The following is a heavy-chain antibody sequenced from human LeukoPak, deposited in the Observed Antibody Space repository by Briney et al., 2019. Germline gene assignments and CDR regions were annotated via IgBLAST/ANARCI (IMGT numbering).Heavy chain of an antibody. CDR2: ISSSSSYI. CDR3: ARDDIDRTYYDYVWGSYRDDGFDY. V-gene: IGHV3-21*01. CDR1: GFTFSSYS. D-gene: IGHD3-16*02. Sequence: GGSLRLSCAASGFTFSSYSMNWVRQAPGKGLEWVSSISSSSSYIYYADSVKGRFTISRDNAKNSLYLQMNSLRAEDTAVYYCARDDIDRTYYDYVWGSYRDDGFDYWGRGTLVTVSS. J-gene: IGHJ4*02.